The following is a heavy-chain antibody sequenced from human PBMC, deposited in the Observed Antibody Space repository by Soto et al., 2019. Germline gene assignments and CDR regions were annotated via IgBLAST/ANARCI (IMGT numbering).Heavy chain of an antibody. J-gene: IGHJ6*02. Sequence: VASVKVSCKASGYTFTSYYMHWVRQAPGQGLEWMGIINPSGGSTSYAQKFQGRVTMTRDTSTSTVYMELSSLRSEDTAVYYCASHSGSSPEGRYYYGVDVWGQGTTVTVSS. CDR2: INPSGGST. CDR1: GYTFTSYY. D-gene: IGHD1-26*01. CDR3: ASHSGSSPEGRYYYGVDV. V-gene: IGHV1-46*01.